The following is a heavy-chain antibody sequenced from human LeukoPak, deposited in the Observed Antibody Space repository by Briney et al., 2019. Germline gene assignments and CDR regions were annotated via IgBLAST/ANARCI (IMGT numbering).Heavy chain of an antibody. CDR2: ISGSGGNT. V-gene: IGHV3-23*01. D-gene: IGHD5-12*01. CDR3: AKGGGYEAQYYYYYLDV. Sequence: GGSLTLSCAASGFTFSSYAMTWVRQAPGKGLEWVSGISGSGGNTYYTDSVRGRLSISRDNSKNTLYLQVNSLRAEDTAVYYCAKGGGYEAQYYYYYLDVWGKGTTVTISS. CDR1: GFTFSSYA. J-gene: IGHJ6*03.